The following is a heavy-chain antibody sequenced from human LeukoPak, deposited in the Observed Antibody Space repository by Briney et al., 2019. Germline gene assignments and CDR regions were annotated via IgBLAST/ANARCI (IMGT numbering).Heavy chain of an antibody. CDR2: INHSGST. Sequence: SETLSLTCAVYGGSFSGYYWSWIRQPPGKGLEWIGEINHSGSTNYNPSLKSRVTISVDTSKNQFSLKLSSVTAADTAVYYCAREGRPLNWFDPWGQGTLVTVSS. CDR3: AREGRPLNWFDP. J-gene: IGHJ5*02. V-gene: IGHV4-34*01. CDR1: GGSFSGYY. D-gene: IGHD2-15*01.